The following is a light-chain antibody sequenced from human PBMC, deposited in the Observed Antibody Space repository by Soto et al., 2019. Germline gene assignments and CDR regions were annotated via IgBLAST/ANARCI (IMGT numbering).Light chain of an antibody. CDR2: GAS. J-gene: IGKJ4*01. Sequence: EIVMTQSPATLSVSPGERATLSCRASQSVSSNLAWYQQKPGQAPRLLIYGASTRATGIPARFSGSGSGTDFTLTISSLQSEDFAVYYCQQYNNWASLGGGTKVEIK. V-gene: IGKV3-15*01. CDR3: QQYNNWAS. CDR1: QSVSSN.